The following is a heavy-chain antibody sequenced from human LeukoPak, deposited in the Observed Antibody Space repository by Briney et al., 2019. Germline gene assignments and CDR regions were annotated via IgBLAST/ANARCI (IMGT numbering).Heavy chain of an antibody. V-gene: IGHV3-9*01. D-gene: IGHD1/OR15-1a*01. CDR1: GFTFDDYA. CDR3: AKDRWEHGSMVYGMDV. Sequence: GRSLRLSRAASGFTFDDYAMHWVRQAPGKGLEWVSGISWNRGRIGYADSVKGRFTISRYNAKNSLFLQMNSLRGEDTALYYCAKDRWEHGSMVYGMDVWGQGTTVTVSS. J-gene: IGHJ6*02. CDR2: ISWNRGRI.